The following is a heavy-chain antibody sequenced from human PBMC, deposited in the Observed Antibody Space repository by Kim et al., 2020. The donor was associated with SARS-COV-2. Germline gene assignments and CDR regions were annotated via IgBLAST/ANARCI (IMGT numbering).Heavy chain of an antibody. V-gene: IGHV4-30-2*01. D-gene: IGHD2-2*01. J-gene: IGHJ5*02. CDR3: ARVEVQAANAPGLWFDP. Sequence: LKSRVTISVDRSKNQFSLELSSVTAADTAVYYCARVEVQAANAPGLWFDPWGQGTLVTVSS.